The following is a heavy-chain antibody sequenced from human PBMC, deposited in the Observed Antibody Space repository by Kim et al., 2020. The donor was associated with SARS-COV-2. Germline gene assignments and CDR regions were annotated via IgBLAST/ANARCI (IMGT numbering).Heavy chain of an antibody. CDR2: LSGSGDST. D-gene: IGHD1-26*01. CDR3: AKDGGTSGSYCNG. CDR1: GFTFSDYA. V-gene: IGHV3-23*01. Sequence: GGSLRLSCAASGFTFSDYAMTWVRQAPGKGPEWVSALSGSGDSTYYADSVKGRFTISRDNSKNTLYLQMNSLRVEDTALYYCAKDGGTSGSYCNGWGQGTLVTVSS. J-gene: IGHJ4*02.